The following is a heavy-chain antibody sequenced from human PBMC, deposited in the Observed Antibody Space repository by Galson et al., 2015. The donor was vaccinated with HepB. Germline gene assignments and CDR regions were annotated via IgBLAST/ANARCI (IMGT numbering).Heavy chain of an antibody. Sequence: SLRLSCAASGFTFDDYGMSWVRQAPGKGLEWVSGINWNGGSTGYADSVKGRFTISRDNAKNSLYLQMNSLRAEDTALYYCARDPGYNWNDENYDSSGGFDYWGQGTLVTVSS. CDR3: ARDPGYNWNDENYDSSGGFDY. CDR1: GFTFDDYG. V-gene: IGHV3-20*04. D-gene: IGHD1-1*01. CDR2: INWNGGST. J-gene: IGHJ4*02.